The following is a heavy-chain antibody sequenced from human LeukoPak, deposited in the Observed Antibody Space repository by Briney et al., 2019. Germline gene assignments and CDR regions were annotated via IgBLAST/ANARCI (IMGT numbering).Heavy chain of an antibody. J-gene: IGHJ4*02. Sequence: SETLSLTCAVYGGSFSGYHWSWIRQPPGKGLEWIGEINHSGSTNYNPSLKSRVTISVDTSKNQFSLKLSSVTAADTAVYYCARVRIAAAGTRLHYFDYWGQGTLVTVSS. CDR2: INHSGST. CDR3: ARVRIAAAGTRLHYFDY. CDR1: GGSFSGYH. D-gene: IGHD6-13*01. V-gene: IGHV4-34*01.